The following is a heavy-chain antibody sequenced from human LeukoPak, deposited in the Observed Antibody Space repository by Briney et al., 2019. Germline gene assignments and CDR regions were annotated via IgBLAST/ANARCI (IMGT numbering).Heavy chain of an antibody. CDR3: AKLVGSGSYYFDY. D-gene: IGHD1-26*01. Sequence: GGSLRLSCAASGFTVSSNYMSWVRQAPGKGLEWVSVIYSGGSTYYADSVKGRFTISRDNSKNTLYLQMNSLRAEDTAVYYCAKLVGSGSYYFDYWGQGTLVTVSS. J-gene: IGHJ4*02. CDR2: IYSGGST. V-gene: IGHV3-53*01. CDR1: GFTVSSNY.